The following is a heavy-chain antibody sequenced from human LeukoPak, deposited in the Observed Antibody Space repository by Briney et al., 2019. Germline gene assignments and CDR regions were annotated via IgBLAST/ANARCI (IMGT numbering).Heavy chain of an antibody. V-gene: IGHV4-4*07. D-gene: IGHD1-7*01. Sequence: PSETLSLTSTVSGDSISSNYWSWIRQPAGKGLEWIGRIYTSGRTDYNPSLKSRVTMSVDTSKNQVSLKLSSVTAADTALYYCARDQALNWNYDVFDYWGQGALVTVSS. J-gene: IGHJ4*02. CDR2: IYTSGRT. CDR3: ARDQALNWNYDVFDY. CDR1: GDSISSNY.